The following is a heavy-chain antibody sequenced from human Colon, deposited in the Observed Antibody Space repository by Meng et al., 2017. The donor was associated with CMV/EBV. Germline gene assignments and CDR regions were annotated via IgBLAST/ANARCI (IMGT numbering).Heavy chain of an antibody. CDR2: IGLNSGSI. J-gene: IGHJ4*02. CDR3: AKVSSFQLLDYFDY. D-gene: IGHD2-2*01. CDR1: GFTFDDYA. V-gene: IGHV3-9*01. Sequence: SLKISCAASGFTFDDYAMHWVRQAPGKGLEWVSGIGLNSGSIGYADSVKGRFTISRDNAKNSLYLQMNSLRADDTALYYCAKVSSFQLLDYFDYWGQGTLVTVSS.